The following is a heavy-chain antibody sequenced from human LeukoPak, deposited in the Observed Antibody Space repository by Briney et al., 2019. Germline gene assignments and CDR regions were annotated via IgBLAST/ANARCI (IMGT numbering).Heavy chain of an antibody. Sequence: ASVKVSSKASGYTFTCYYMHWVRQAPGQGLEWMGWINPNSGGTNYAQKFQGRVTMTRDTSISTAYMELSRLRSDDTAVYYCARELTYSRPFDHWGQGTLVTVSS. V-gene: IGHV1-2*02. CDR1: GYTFTCYY. CDR2: INPNSGGT. J-gene: IGHJ5*02. D-gene: IGHD6-13*01. CDR3: ARELTYSRPFDH.